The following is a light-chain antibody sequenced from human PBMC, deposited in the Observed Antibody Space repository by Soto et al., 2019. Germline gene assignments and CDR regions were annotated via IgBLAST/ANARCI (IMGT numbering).Light chain of an antibody. J-gene: IGKJ1*01. V-gene: IGKV3-20*01. Sequence: EIVLTQSPGTLSLSPGERATLSCRASQSVSSSYLAWYQQKPGQAPRLLIYGASSRATGIPDRFSGSGSGTDFTLTISRLEPEDLAVYYWQQYGSSLLTFGQGTKVEIK. CDR1: QSVSSSY. CDR2: GAS. CDR3: QQYGSSLLT.